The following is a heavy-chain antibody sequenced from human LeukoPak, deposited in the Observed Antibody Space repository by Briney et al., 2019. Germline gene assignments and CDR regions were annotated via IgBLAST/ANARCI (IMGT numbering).Heavy chain of an antibody. V-gene: IGHV4-39*07. CDR1: GGSISSSSYY. J-gene: IGHJ6*02. CDR2: IYYSGST. Sequence: SETLSLTCTVSGGSISSSSYYWSWIRQPPGKGLEWIGSIYYSGSTYYNPSLKSRVTISVDTSKNQFSLKLSSVTAADTAVYYCARDHDSSTGSLYYYYGMDVWGQGTTVTVSS. D-gene: IGHD3-22*01. CDR3: ARDHDSSTGSLYYYYGMDV.